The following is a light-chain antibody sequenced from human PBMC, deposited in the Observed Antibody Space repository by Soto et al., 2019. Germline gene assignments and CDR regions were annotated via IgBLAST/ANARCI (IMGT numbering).Light chain of an antibody. CDR2: GNS. Sequence: QSVLTQPPSVSGAPGQRVTISCTGSSSNIGAGYDVYWYQQLPGTAPKLLIYGNSNRLSGAPDRFSGSKSGTSASLAITGLQAEDEADDYCQSYDSSLSGSVFGGGTKLTVL. CDR3: QSYDSSLSGSV. J-gene: IGLJ2*01. CDR1: SSNIGAGYD. V-gene: IGLV1-40*01.